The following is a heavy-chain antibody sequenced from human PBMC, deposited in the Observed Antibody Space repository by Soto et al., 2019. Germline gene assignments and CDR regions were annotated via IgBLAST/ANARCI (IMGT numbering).Heavy chain of an antibody. V-gene: IGHV3-23*01. Sequence: GGSLRLSCAASGFTFSSYAMSWVRQAPGKGLEWVSAISGSGGSTYYADSVKGRFTISRDNSKNTLYLQMNSLRAEDTAVYYCAKATRRIAAAGTFFDYWGQGTLVTVSS. D-gene: IGHD6-13*01. J-gene: IGHJ4*02. CDR2: ISGSGGST. CDR1: GFTFSSYA. CDR3: AKATRRIAAAGTFFDY.